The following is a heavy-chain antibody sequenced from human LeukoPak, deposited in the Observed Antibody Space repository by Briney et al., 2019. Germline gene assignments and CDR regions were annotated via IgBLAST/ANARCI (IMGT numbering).Heavy chain of an antibody. J-gene: IGHJ4*02. Sequence: GSLRLSCAASGFTVSNNYMRWFRQAPGKGLEWVSLIYSGGATFYADAVKGRFTISRDGAKNTLYLQMNSLRAEDTAVYYCARDPPAVAANTYGWGQGTLVTVSS. D-gene: IGHD6-6*01. CDR3: ARDPPAVAANTYG. CDR1: GFTVSNNY. CDR2: IYSGGAT. V-gene: IGHV3-66*01.